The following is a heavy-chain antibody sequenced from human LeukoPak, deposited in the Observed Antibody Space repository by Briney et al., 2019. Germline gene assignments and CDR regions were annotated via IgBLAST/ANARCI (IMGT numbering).Heavy chain of an antibody. V-gene: IGHV4-30-4*01. CDR1: GGSISSGDYY. Sequence: SETLSLTCTVSGGSISSGDYYWSWIRQPPGKGLEWIGYIYYSGSTYYNPSLKSRVTISVDTSKNQFSLKLSSVTAADTAVYYCARAELWSYFFDYWGQGTLVTVSS. D-gene: IGHD5-18*01. CDR2: IYYSGST. J-gene: IGHJ4*02. CDR3: ARAELWSYFFDY.